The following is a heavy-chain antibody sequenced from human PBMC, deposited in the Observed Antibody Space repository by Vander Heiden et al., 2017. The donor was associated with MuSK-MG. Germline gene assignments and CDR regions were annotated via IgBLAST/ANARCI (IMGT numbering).Heavy chain of an antibody. D-gene: IGHD3-3*01. J-gene: IGHJ4*02. CDR2: ISYDGSNK. Sequence: QVQLVESGGGVVQPGRSLRLSCAASGFTFSSYGMHWVRQAPGKGLEWVAVISYDGSNKDDADSVKGRFTISRDNSKNTLYLQMNSLRAEDTAVYYCAKERLRFLEWWGQGTLVTVSS. CDR3: AKERLRFLEW. V-gene: IGHV3-30*18. CDR1: GFTFSSYG.